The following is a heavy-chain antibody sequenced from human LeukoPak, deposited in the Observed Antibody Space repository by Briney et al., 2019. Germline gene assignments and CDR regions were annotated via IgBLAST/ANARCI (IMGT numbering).Heavy chain of an antibody. J-gene: IGHJ4*02. D-gene: IGHD6-19*01. Sequence: PSETLSLTCAVSGYSITSGYYWAWIRQPPGKGLEWIGNIFHSGDTYYNPSLKSRVTISVDTSKNQFSLKLSSVTAADTAFYYCARRIYSSGWYFDYWGQGTLVTVSP. CDR2: IFHSGDT. CDR3: ARRIYSSGWYFDY. CDR1: GYSITSGYY. V-gene: IGHV4-38-2*01.